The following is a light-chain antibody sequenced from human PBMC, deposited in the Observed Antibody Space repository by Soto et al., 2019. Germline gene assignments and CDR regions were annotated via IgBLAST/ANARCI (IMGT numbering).Light chain of an antibody. CDR3: CAYSTSGTHV. V-gene: IGLV2-14*03. J-gene: IGLJ1*01. Sequence: QSALTQPASVSGSPGQSITFSCTGTSSDVGSYDYVSWHQQHPGKAPKLIIYDVNNRPSGVPSRFSGSKSGNTASLIISGLQTDDEADYYCCAYSTSGTHVFGTGTKVTVL. CDR2: DVN. CDR1: SSDVGSYDY.